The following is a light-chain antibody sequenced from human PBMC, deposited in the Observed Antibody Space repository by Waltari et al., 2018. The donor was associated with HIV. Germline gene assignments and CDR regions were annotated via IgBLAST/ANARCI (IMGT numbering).Light chain of an antibody. V-gene: IGLV3-10*01. CDR2: EDD. Sequence: SYELTQPPSVSVSPGQEARITCSGDALVKKYTSWYQQKSGQAHLPVIYEDDKRPSGIPERFSASTSGTMATLTISGAQVEDEGDYYCYSTDSSGYHKVFGGGTKLTVL. CDR3: YSTDSSGYHKV. CDR1: ALVKKY. J-gene: IGLJ2*01.